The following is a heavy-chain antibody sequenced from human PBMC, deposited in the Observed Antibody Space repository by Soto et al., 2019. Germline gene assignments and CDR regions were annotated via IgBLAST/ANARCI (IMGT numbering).Heavy chain of an antibody. Sequence: GASVKVSCQASGYTFTGYYMHWVRQAPGPGREWMGWINPNSGGTNYAQKLQGRVTMSRDTSISTAYMELSRLRSDDTAVYYCARDWCNSTSCYGWFDPWGQGTLVTVSS. CDR3: ARDWCNSTSCYGWFDP. CDR1: GYTFTGYY. V-gene: IGHV1-2*02. D-gene: IGHD2-2*01. J-gene: IGHJ5*02. CDR2: INPNSGGT.